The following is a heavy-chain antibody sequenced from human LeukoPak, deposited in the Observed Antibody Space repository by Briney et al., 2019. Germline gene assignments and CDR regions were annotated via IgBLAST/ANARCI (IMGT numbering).Heavy chain of an antibody. CDR3: ARDERFLEWSPGWFDP. V-gene: IGHV3-7*01. Sequence: GGSLRLSCAASGFTFSSYAMSWVRQAPGKGLEWVANIKQDGSEKYYVDSVKGRFTISRDNAKNSLYLQMNSLRAEDTAVYYCARDERFLEWSPGWFDPWGQGTLVTVSS. CDR2: IKQDGSEK. D-gene: IGHD3-3*01. CDR1: GFTFSSYA. J-gene: IGHJ5*02.